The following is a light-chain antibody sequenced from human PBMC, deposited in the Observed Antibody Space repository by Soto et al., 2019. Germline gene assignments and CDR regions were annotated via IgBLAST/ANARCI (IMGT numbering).Light chain of an antibody. J-gene: IGLJ1*01. Sequence: QSVLTHPASVSWSPGQSITISCTGTSSDVGFYNYVSWYQHHPGKTPKLMIYEVNNRPSGVSNRFSGSKSGNTASLTISGLQAEDEADYYCSSYTTSSNLLFGTGSKVTV. V-gene: IGLV2-14*01. CDR1: SSDVGFYNY. CDR2: EVN. CDR3: SSYTTSSNLL.